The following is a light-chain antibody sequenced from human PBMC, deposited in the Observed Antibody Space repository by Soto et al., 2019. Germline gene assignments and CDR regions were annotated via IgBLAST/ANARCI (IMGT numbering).Light chain of an antibody. CDR3: CSSAGDTLVV. Sequence: QSVLTQPASVSGSPGQSITISCTGTSSDVGSYNTVSWYQQHPGKAPKLMIFEDTERPSGVSHRFSASKSGNTAYLSISCLQAEDEAYYYCCSSAGDTLVVFGGGTKVTVL. V-gene: IGLV2-23*01. CDR1: SSDVGSYNT. CDR2: EDT. J-gene: IGLJ2*01.